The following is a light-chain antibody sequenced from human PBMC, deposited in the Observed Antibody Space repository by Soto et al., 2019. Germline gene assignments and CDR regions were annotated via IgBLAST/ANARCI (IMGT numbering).Light chain of an antibody. Sequence: DIQMTQSPSSLSASVGDRVTMTCRASQDIGINLGWFQQKPGKAPKRLIYVASSLQSGVPSRFSGSGSGTEFTLTISSLQXXXXASYFCLQHNAYPWTFGQGTKVEV. CDR1: QDIGIN. J-gene: IGKJ1*01. CDR2: VAS. CDR3: LQHNAYPWT. V-gene: IGKV1-17*01.